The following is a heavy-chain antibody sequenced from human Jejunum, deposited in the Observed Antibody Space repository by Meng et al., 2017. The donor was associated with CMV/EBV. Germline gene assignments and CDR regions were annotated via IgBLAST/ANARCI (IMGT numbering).Heavy chain of an antibody. CDR2: ISDDGTNK. Sequence: VFGFPFSTYPMPWVRQAPGKGLEWVSVISDDGTNKYHAGSVMGRFTTSRDNSKNTLYLQMNSLRGDDTAIYYCARENDYRNYFDQWGQGTLVTVSS. V-gene: IGHV3-30-3*01. CDR3: ARENDYRNYFDQ. CDR1: GFPFSTYP. J-gene: IGHJ4*02. D-gene: IGHD4-11*01.